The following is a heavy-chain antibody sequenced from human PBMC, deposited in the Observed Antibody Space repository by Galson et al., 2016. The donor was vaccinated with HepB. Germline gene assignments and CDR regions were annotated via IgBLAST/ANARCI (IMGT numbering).Heavy chain of an antibody. V-gene: IGHV3-13*04. CDR1: GFTFSSYD. D-gene: IGHD4-17*01. CDR2: IGTAGDT. J-gene: IGHJ2*01. Sequence: SLRLSCAASGFTFSSYDMHWVRQATGKGLEWVSGIGTAGDTYYPGSVKGRFTISREDAKNSLHLQMNSMRAGDTAVYYCATSVYGDYRFDDWYFDLWGRGTLVTVSS. CDR3: ATSVYGDYRFDDWYFDL.